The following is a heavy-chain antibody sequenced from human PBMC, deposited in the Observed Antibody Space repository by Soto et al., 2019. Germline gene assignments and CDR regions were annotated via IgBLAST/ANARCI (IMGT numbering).Heavy chain of an antibody. D-gene: IGHD3-16*01. J-gene: IGHJ4*02. Sequence: QITLKESGPTLVKSTQTLTLTCTFSGFSLSTRGVGVAWIRQPPGKALEWLTLIYWDNEKHYRPSLNSRITITKDTSKNKVVLTMTNMEPVDTARYYCGQFRGNGIIIRDHWGQGTLVTVSS. CDR1: GFSLSTRGVG. V-gene: IGHV2-5*02. CDR2: IYWDNEK. CDR3: GQFRGNGIIIRDH.